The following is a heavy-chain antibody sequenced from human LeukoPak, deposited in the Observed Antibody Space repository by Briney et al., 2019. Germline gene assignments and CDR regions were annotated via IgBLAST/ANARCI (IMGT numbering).Heavy chain of an antibody. D-gene: IGHD3-22*01. CDR3: ASTLYDSSGYYYGVGYYFDY. Sequence: PSETLSLTCTVSGGSISSSSYYWGWIRQPPGKGLEWIGSIYYSGSTYYNPSLKSRVTISVDTSKNQFSLKLSSVTAADTAVYYCASTLYDSSGYYYGVGYYFDYWGQGTLVTVSS. V-gene: IGHV4-39*01. CDR2: IYYSGST. CDR1: GGSISSSSYY. J-gene: IGHJ4*02.